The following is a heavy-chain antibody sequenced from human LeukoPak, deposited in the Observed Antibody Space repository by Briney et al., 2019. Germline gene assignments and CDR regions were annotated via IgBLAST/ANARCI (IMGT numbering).Heavy chain of an antibody. D-gene: IGHD2-2*01. V-gene: IGHV1-18*04. CDR3: ASLMPFNYYMDV. CDR2: ISAYNGNT. CDR1: GYTFTDYY. J-gene: IGHJ6*03. Sequence: ASVKVSCKTSGYTFTDYYIHWVRQAPGQGLEWMGWISAYNGNTNYAQKLQGRVTMTTDTSTSTAYMELRSLRSDDTAVYYCASLMPFNYYMDVWGKGTTVTVSS.